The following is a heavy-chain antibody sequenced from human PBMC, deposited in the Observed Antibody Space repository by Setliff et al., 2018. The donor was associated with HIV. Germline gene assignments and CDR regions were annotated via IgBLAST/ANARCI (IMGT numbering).Heavy chain of an antibody. D-gene: IGHD2-2*01. V-gene: IGHV3-30*03. CDR1: GFTFSNYG. CDR2: ISYDGSNK. CDR3: ARDPGVPAAIAYYYYYYMDV. J-gene: IGHJ6*03. Sequence: SGGSLRLSCAASGFTFSNYGMHWVRQAPGKGLEWVAVISYDGSNKYYADSVKGRFTISRDNSKNTLSLQMNSLRAEDTAVYYCARDPGVPAAIAYYYYYYMDVWGKGTTVTVSS.